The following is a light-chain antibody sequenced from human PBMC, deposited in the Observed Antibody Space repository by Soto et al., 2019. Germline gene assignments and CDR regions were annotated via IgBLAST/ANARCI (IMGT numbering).Light chain of an antibody. CDR3: ASWDDSLSGYV. Sequence: QSALTQPPSASGNPGQRLTISCSGSTSNILRNYVYWYRQLPGTAPRLLISMNDQRPSGVPDRFSGSKSGTSASLAISGLRSEDEAHYYCASWDDSLSGYVFGTGTKVTVL. J-gene: IGLJ1*01. CDR2: MND. CDR1: TSNILRNY. V-gene: IGLV1-47*01.